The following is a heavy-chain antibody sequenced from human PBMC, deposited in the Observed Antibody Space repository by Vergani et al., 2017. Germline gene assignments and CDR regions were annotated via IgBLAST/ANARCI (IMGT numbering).Heavy chain of an antibody. V-gene: IGHV3-30*18. Sequence: QVQLVESGGGVVQPGRSLRLSCAASGFTFSSYGMHWVRQAPGKGLEWVAVISYDGSNKYYADSVKGRFTISRDNSKNTLYLQMNSLRAEDTGVYYCAKVLVVAAPLDAFDIWGQGTMVTVSS. CDR3: AKVLVVAAPLDAFDI. D-gene: IGHD2-15*01. J-gene: IGHJ3*02. CDR2: ISYDGSNK. CDR1: GFTFSSYG.